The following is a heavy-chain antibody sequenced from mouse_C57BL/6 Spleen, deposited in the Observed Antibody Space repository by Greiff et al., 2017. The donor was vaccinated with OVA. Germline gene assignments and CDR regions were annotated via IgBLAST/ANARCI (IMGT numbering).Heavy chain of an antibody. D-gene: IGHD1-1*01. CDR2: IYPRDGST. CDR1: GYTFTSYD. V-gene: IGHV1-85*01. Sequence: QVQLQQSGPELVKPGASVKLSCKASGYTFTSYDINWVKPRPGQGLEWIGWIYPRDGSTTYNEKFKGKATLTVDTSSSTAYMELHSLTSEDSAVYFCAREGYYGSSYSFDYWGQGTTLTVSS. CDR3: AREGYYGSSYSFDY. J-gene: IGHJ2*01.